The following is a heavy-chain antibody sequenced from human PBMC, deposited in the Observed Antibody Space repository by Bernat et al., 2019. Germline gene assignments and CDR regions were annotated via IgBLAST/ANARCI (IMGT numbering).Heavy chain of an antibody. CDR2: INHSGST. Sequence: QVQLQQWGAGLLKPSETLSLTCAVYGGSFSGYYWSWIRQPPGKGLEWIGEINHSGSTNYNPSLKSRVTISVDTSKNQFSLKLSSVTTADTAVYYCATGSGSYYVDWSQGILVTVSS. CDR1: GGSFSGYY. D-gene: IGHD1-26*01. V-gene: IGHV4-34*01. J-gene: IGHJ4*02. CDR3: ATGSGSYYVD.